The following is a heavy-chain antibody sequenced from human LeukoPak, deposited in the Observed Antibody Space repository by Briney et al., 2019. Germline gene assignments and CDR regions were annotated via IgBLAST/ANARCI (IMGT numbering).Heavy chain of an antibody. J-gene: IGHJ4*02. CDR2: IYYSGST. CDR1: GGSISSGGYY. CDR3: ARGLSGGSCYPN. D-gene: IGHD2-15*01. Sequence: SETLSLTCTVSGGSISSGGYYWSWIRQHPGKGLEWIGYIYYSGSTYYNPSLKSRVTISVDTSKNQLSLKLSSVTAADTAVYYSARGLSGGSCYPNWGQGTLVTVSS. V-gene: IGHV4-31*03.